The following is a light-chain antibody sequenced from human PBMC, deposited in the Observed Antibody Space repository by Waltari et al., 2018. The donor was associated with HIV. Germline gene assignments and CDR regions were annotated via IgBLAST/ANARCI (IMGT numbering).Light chain of an antibody. J-gene: IGKJ4*01. Sequence: EIVLTQSRGTLSLSPGERGTLSCRASQSVSSSYLAWYQQKPGQAPRLLIYGASSRATGIPDRFSGSGSGTDFTLSISGLEPEDFAVYYCQHFGSSHLTFGGGTKVEIK. V-gene: IGKV3-20*01. CDR2: GAS. CDR1: QSVSSSY. CDR3: QHFGSSHLT.